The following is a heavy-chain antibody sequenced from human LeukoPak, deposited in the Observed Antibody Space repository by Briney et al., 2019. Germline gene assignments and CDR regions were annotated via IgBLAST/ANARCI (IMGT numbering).Heavy chain of an antibody. D-gene: IGHD6-19*01. CDR3: ATERQGSSGWYYFDY. CDR2: ISNSGRSI. Sequence: GGSLRLSCAASGFVFSTFIMNWVRQAPGKGLEWVSYISNSGRSINYADSVKGRFTISRDNAKNSLYLQMNSLRAEDTAVYYCATERQGSSGWYYFDYWGQGTLVTVSS. CDR1: GFVFSTFI. V-gene: IGHV3-48*01. J-gene: IGHJ4*02.